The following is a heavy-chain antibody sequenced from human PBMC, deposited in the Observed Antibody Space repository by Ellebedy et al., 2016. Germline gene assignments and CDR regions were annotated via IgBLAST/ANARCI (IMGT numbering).Heavy chain of an antibody. CDR2: IHYRGST. V-gene: IGHV4-39*01. J-gene: IGHJ4*02. D-gene: IGHD2-2*01. CDR1: GGSISGYY. CDR3: TRVPNGSPSDF. Sequence: SETLSLTCTVSGGSISGYYWSWIRQAPGKGLEWIGSIHYRGSTYYNPSLKSRVTISADTSKNQFSLKVTFVTAADTAMYYCTRVPNGSPSDFWGQGTLVTVSS.